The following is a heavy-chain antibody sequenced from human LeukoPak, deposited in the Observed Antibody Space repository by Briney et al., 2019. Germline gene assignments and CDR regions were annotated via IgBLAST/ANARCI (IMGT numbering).Heavy chain of an antibody. V-gene: IGHV3-23*01. CDR2: ISPSGDIT. D-gene: IGHD3-22*01. Sequence: GGSLRLSCAASGFTFSSYGMNWVRQAPGKGLEWVSGISPSGDITYYTDSVRGRFTISRDNSKNTLYLQMNSLRAEDTAVYYCARAYYYDSSGYLGYWGQGTLVTVSS. CDR3: ARAYYYDSSGYLGY. CDR1: GFTFSSYG. J-gene: IGHJ4*02.